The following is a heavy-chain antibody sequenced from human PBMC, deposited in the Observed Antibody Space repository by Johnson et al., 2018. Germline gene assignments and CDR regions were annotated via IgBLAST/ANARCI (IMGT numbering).Heavy chain of an antibody. V-gene: IGHV4-59*03. CDR1: GGSISTYY. CDR3: ARRERQAVAFDI. Sequence: QVQLVESGPGLVKPSETLSLPCTISGGSISTYYWNWIRQPPGKGLEWIGYIHYTGRTNYNPSLKSRVTISVDTSKNQFSLKLSSVTAADTAVYYCARRERQAVAFDIWGQGTMVTVSS. J-gene: IGHJ3*02. D-gene: IGHD1-14*01. CDR2: IHYTGRT.